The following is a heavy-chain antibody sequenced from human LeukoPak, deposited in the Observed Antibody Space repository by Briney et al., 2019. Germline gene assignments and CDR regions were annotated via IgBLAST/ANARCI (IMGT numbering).Heavy chain of an antibody. CDR3: ARATFVGYDILTGYYKPPYFDY. D-gene: IGHD3-9*01. V-gene: IGHV4-39*07. Sequence: MTSETLSLTCTVSGGSISSSSYYWGWIRQPPGRGLEWIGSIYYSGSTYYNPSLKSRVTISVDTSKNQFSLKLSSVTAADTAVYYCARATFVGYDILTGYYKPPYFDYWGQGTLVTVSS. J-gene: IGHJ4*02. CDR1: GGSISSSSYY. CDR2: IYYSGST.